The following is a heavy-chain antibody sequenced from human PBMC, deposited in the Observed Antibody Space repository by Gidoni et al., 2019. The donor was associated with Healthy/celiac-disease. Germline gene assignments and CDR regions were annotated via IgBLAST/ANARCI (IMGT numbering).Heavy chain of an antibody. CDR1: GFPFRSYA. J-gene: IGHJ4*02. D-gene: IGHD3-10*01. Sequence: QVQLVESGGGVVQTGRSLRLSCAASGFPFRSYAMPWVRQAPGKGLEWVAVISYDGSNKYYADSVKGRFTISRDNSKNTLYLQMNSLRAEDTAVYYCAREEEIYYGSGSYYNPFDYWGQGTLVTVSS. CDR2: ISYDGSNK. V-gene: IGHV3-30-3*01. CDR3: AREEEIYYGSGSYYNPFDY.